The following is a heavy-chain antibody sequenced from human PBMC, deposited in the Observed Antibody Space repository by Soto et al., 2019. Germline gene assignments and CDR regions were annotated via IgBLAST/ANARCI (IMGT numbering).Heavy chain of an antibody. CDR1: GYTLTELS. V-gene: IGHV1-24*01. J-gene: IGHJ6*02. CDR3: ATEYSGGSGSRSLYYYYGMDV. CDR2: FDPEDGET. Sequence: GASVKVSCKVSGYTLTELSMHWVRQAPGKGLEWMGGFDPEDGETIYAQKFQGRVTMTEDTSTDTAYMELSSLRSEDTAVYYCATEYSGGSGSRSLYYYYGMDVWGQGTTVTVSS. D-gene: IGHD3-10*01.